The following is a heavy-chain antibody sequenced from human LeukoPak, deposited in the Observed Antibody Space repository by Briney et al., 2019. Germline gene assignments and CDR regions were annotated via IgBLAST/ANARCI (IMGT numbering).Heavy chain of an antibody. J-gene: IGHJ6*03. CDR3: ARASSYYDILTGPLAVGYMDV. CDR2: INHSGST. CDR1: GGSFSGYY. D-gene: IGHD3-9*01. Sequence: KPSETLSLTCAVYGGSFSGYYWSWIRQPPGKGLEWIGEINHSGSTNYNPSLKSRVTISVDTSKNQFSLKLSSVTAAGTAVYYCARASSYYDILTGPLAVGYMDVWGKGTTVTVSS. V-gene: IGHV4-34*01.